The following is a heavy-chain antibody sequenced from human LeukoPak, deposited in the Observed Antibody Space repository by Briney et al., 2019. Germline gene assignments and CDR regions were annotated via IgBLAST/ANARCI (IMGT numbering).Heavy chain of an antibody. CDR2: IWNDGSNK. Sequence: SLRLSCAASGFTFSSYGTHWVCQGPRGGLEWVVVIWNDGSNKNYADSAKGRFTISRDNSKNTRYLQMNSVRAEDTAVYCCARDLLPPYNISWSHRLYYHYVMDVWGQGTTVTVSS. CDR3: ARDLLPPYNISWSHRLYYHYVMDV. J-gene: IGHJ6*02. CDR1: GFTFSSYG. D-gene: IGHD6-13*01. V-gene: IGHV3-33*01.